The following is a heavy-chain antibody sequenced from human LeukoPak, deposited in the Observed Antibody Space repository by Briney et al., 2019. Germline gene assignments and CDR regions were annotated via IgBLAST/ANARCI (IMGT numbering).Heavy chain of an antibody. J-gene: IGHJ4*02. Sequence: GGSLRLSCAASGFTFSSFAIHWVRQAPGKGLEYVSAISSNGGSTYYADSVKGRFTISRDNSKNTLYLQVGSLRAEDMAVYYCARIIGAAGTRYFDYWGQGTQVTVSS. CDR2: ISSNGGST. CDR1: GFTFSSFA. V-gene: IGHV3-64*02. CDR3: ARIIGAAGTRYFDY. D-gene: IGHD6-13*01.